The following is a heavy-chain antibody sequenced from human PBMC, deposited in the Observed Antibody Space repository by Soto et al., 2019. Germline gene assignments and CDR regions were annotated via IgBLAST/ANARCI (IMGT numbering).Heavy chain of an antibody. D-gene: IGHD3-9*01. J-gene: IGHJ4*02. CDR2: ISANNGNT. Sequence: ASVKVSCKASGSTFTTFGISWVRQAPGQGLEWVGWISANNGNTKYSQKFQGRVSLTTETSASTAYMELRSLRSDDTAVYYCARVPRYYDILTGYYPQYYFDYWGQGTLVTVSS. CDR3: ARVPRYYDILTGYYPQYYFDY. CDR1: GSTFTTFG. V-gene: IGHV1-18*01.